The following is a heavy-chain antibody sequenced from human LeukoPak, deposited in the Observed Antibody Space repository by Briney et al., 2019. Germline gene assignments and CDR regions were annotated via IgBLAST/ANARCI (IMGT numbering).Heavy chain of an antibody. CDR3: ARALTSSWSIDY. J-gene: IGHJ4*02. Sequence: GGSLRLSCAASGFTFSSYSMNWVRQAPGKGLEWVSSISSSSSYIDYADSVKGRFTISRDNAKNSLYLQMNSLRAEDTAVYYCARALTSSWSIDYWGQGTLVTVSS. CDR2: ISSSSSYI. CDR1: GFTFSSYS. D-gene: IGHD6-13*01. V-gene: IGHV3-21*01.